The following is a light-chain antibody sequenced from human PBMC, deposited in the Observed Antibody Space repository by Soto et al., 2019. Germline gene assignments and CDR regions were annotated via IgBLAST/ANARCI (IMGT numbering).Light chain of an antibody. Sequence: DIQMTQSPSSLSASVGDRVTITCRASESIARHLNWYQQKPGKAPNLLIYAASSLQNGVPSRFRGGGSGTDFTLTINHLQPEDFATYYCQQTYSTLSFTFGQGTRLEMK. J-gene: IGKJ5*01. V-gene: IGKV1-39*01. CDR2: AAS. CDR3: QQTYSTLSFT. CDR1: ESIARH.